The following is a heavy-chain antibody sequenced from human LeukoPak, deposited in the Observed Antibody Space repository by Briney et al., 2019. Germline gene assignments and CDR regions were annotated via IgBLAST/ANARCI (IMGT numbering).Heavy chain of an antibody. CDR2: IKTDGSET. J-gene: IGHJ4*02. CDR3: VKNNGWFHLAQ. Sequence: GGSLRLSCAASGFNFRDHWMDWVRQAPGKGLEWVGHIKTDGSETYYLDSLRGRFSISRDNTNNALYLQMNSLRVEDTAVYYCVKNNGWFHLAQWGQGTLVTVSS. V-gene: IGHV3-7*03. D-gene: IGHD6-19*01. CDR1: GFNFRDHW.